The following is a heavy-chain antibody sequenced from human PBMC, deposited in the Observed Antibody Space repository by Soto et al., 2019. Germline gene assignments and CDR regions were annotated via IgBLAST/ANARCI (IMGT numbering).Heavy chain of an antibody. CDR3: ASDISEAMVFDYYYGMDV. Sequence: GGSLRLSCAASGFTFSRYAMHWVRQAPGKGLEWVAVISYDGSNKYYADSVKGRFTISRDNSKNTLYLQMNSLRAEDTAVYYCASDISEAMVFDYYYGMDVWGQGTTVTVS. CDR1: GFTFSRYA. V-gene: IGHV3-30-3*01. J-gene: IGHJ6*02. CDR2: ISYDGSNK. D-gene: IGHD5-18*01.